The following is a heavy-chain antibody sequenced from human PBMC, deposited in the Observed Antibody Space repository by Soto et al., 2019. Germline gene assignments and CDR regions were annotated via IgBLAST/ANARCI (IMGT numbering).Heavy chain of an antibody. Sequence: QVQLVESGGGVVQPGRSLRLSCAASGFTFSSYAMHWVRQAPGKGREWVAIISYDGSDKYYADSVKGRFTISRDNSKITLYLQMNRLRAEDTAVYYCASDKTYFDFWCGYHYWGQGTLVTVSS. J-gene: IGHJ4*02. CDR2: ISYDGSDK. CDR1: GFTFSSYA. D-gene: IGHD3-3*01. CDR3: ASDKTYFDFWCGYHY. V-gene: IGHV3-30-3*01.